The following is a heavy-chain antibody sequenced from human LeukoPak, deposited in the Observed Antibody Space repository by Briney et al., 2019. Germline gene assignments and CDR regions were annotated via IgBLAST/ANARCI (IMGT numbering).Heavy chain of an antibody. CDR2: ISPDTGGT. V-gene: IGHV1-2*02. CDR1: GYTLTDYY. D-gene: IGHD3-10*01. J-gene: IGHJ4*02. CDR3: ARGGFDH. Sequence: ASVKVCCKASGYTLTDYYIHWVRQAPGQGLEWMGWISPDTGGTNYAQKFQGRVTMTRDTSISAAYMELSSLRSDDTAVYYCARGGFDHWGQGALVTVSS.